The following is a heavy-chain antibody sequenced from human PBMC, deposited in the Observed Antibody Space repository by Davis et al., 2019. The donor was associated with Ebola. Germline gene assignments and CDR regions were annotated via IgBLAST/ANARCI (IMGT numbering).Heavy chain of an antibody. V-gene: IGHV3-7*03. Sequence: GESLKISCAASGFTFSSYWMSWVRQAPGKGLEWVANIKQDGSEKYYVDSVKGRFTISRDNSKNTLYLQMNSLRAEDTAEYYCAKGEVYYDFWSGYPGGWYFDLWGRGTLVTVSS. CDR3: AKGEVYYDFWSGYPGGWYFDL. D-gene: IGHD3-3*01. J-gene: IGHJ2*01. CDR1: GFTFSSYW. CDR2: IKQDGSEK.